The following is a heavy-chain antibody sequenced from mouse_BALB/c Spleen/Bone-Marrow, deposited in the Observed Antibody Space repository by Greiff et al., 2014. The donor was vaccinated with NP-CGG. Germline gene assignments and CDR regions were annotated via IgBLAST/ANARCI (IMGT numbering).Heavy chain of an antibody. CDR3: ARDGGNYVLYYAVDY. J-gene: IGHJ4*01. V-gene: IGHV7-3*02. Sequence: EVMLVESGGGLVQPGGSLRLSCATSGFTFTDYYTSWVRQPPGKALEWLGFIRTKANGYTTEYSASVKGRFTISRDNSQSILYLQMNTLGAEDSATYYCARDGGNYVLYYAVDYWGQGTSVTVSS. D-gene: IGHD2-1*01. CDR1: GFTFTDYY. CDR2: IRTKANGYTT.